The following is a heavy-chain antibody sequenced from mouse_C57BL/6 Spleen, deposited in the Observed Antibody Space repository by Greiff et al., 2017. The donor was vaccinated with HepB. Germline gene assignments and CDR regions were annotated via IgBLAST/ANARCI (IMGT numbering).Heavy chain of an antibody. Sequence: QVQLQQPGAELVEPGASVKLSCKASGYTFTSYWMHWVKQRPGRGLEWIGRIDPNSGGTKYNEKFKSKATLTVDKPSSTAYMQLSSLTSEDSAVYYCARRWYHGHYGGYFDVWGTGTTVTVSS. CDR2: IDPNSGGT. CDR3: ARRWYHGHYGGYFDV. J-gene: IGHJ1*03. CDR1: GYTFTSYW. V-gene: IGHV1-72*01. D-gene: IGHD2-1*01.